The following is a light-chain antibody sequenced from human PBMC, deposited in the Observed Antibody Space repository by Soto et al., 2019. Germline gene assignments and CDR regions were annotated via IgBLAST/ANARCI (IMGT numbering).Light chain of an antibody. CDR3: SSFTSSTTLV. V-gene: IGLV2-14*01. Sequence: QSALTQPASVSGSPGQSITISCTGSSSDVGGYNYVSWYQQHPGKVPKLMIYDVTNRPSGVSNRFSVSKSGNTASLTISGLQAEDEADYYCSSFTSSTTLVFGGGTKLTVL. CDR2: DVT. J-gene: IGLJ3*02. CDR1: SSDVGGYNY.